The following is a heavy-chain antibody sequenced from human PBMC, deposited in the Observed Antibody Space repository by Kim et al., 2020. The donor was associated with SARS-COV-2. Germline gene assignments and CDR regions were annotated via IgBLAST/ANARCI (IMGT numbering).Heavy chain of an antibody. J-gene: IGHJ3*02. CDR3: ARGGVVYPADAFDI. Sequence: AQKVQGRVTMTRETSISTAYMELGRLRSDDTAVYYCARGGVVYPADAFDIWGQGTMVTVSS. V-gene: IGHV1-2*02. D-gene: IGHD3-3*01.